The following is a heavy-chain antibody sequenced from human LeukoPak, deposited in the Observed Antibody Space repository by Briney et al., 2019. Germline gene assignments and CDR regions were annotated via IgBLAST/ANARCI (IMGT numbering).Heavy chain of an antibody. CDR1: GGSISSGDYY. CDR2: IYYSGST. J-gene: IGHJ4*02. CDR3: ARENYYGSGSRLLFDY. Sequence: SQTLSLTCAVSGGSISSGDYYWSWIRQPPGKGLEWIGYIYYSGSTHYNPSLKSRVTISVDTSKNQFSLKLSSVTAADTAVYYCARENYYGSGSRLLFDYWGQGTLVTVSS. D-gene: IGHD3-10*01. V-gene: IGHV4-30-4*01.